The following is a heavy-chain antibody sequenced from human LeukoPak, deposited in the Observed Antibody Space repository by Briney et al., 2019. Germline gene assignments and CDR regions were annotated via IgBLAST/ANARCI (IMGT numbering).Heavy chain of an antibody. J-gene: IGHJ6*03. CDR1: GGSISSSSYY. CDR3: ARLASGSSIYYYYYMDV. D-gene: IGHD3-10*01. V-gene: IGHV4-39*01. CDR2: IYYSGST. Sequence: PSQTLSLTCTVSGGSISSSSYYWGWIRQPPGKGLEWIGSIYYSGSTYYNPSLKSRVTISVDTSKNQCSLKLSSVTAADTAVYYCARLASGSSIYYYYYMDVWGKGTTVTVSS.